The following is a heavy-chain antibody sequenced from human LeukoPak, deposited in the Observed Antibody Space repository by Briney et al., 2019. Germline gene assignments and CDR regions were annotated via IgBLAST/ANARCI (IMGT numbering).Heavy chain of an antibody. CDR2: IVNSGGST. D-gene: IGHD5-18*01. Sequence: QPGGSLRLSCVASGFTFSNYAMSWVRQAPGKGLEWVSGIVNSGGSTYYADSVRGRLTISRDNSKKTVYLQMSSLRGDDTAIYYCAKDGAGYSYGMFDSWGQGTLVTVSS. J-gene: IGHJ4*02. CDR3: AKDGAGYSYGMFDS. CDR1: GFTFSNYA. V-gene: IGHV3-23*01.